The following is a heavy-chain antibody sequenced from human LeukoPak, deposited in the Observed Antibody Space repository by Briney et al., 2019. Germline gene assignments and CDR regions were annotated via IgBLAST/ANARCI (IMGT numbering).Heavy chain of an antibody. J-gene: IGHJ4*02. V-gene: IGHV4-59*01. CDR2: VYYSGST. D-gene: IGHD1-1*01. CDR3: SASKQLRLRGLFDY. Sequence: PSETLSLTCSVSGDSISTYYWSWIRQPPGKALEWIGYVYYSGSTDYNPSLKSRDTISVDTSKKQFSLTLKSVTAADTAVYYCSASKQLRLRGLFDYWGQGTLVTVSS. CDR1: GDSISTYY.